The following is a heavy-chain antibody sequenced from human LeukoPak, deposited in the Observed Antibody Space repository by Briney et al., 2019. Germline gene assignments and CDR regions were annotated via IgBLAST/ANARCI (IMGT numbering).Heavy chain of an antibody. J-gene: IGHJ4*02. V-gene: IGHV1-69*04. CDR3: AKDGDSSSGHCDY. CDR1: GITFSSYA. CDR2: IIPMLGLT. Sequence: GASVKVSRKTSGITFSSYAMSWVRQAPGQGLEWMGRIIPMLGLTDYAQKFQGRVTITADTSTRTVYMELTSLTSKDTAVYYCAKDGDSSSGHCDYWGQGTLVTVSS. D-gene: IGHD6-19*01.